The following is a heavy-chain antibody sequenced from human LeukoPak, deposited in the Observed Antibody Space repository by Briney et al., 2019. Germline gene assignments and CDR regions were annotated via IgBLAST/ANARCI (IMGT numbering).Heavy chain of an antibody. CDR2: IRYDGSNK. V-gene: IGHV3-30*02. Sequence: GSLRLSCAASGFTFSSYGMPWVRQAPGKGLEWVAFIRYDGSNKYYADSVKGRFTISRDNSKNTLYLQMNSLRAEDTAVYYCAKGYCSGGSCYHPPSFYYYYYYMDVWGKGTTVTISS. D-gene: IGHD2-15*01. CDR1: GFTFSSYG. CDR3: AKGYCSGGSCYHPPSFYYYYYYMDV. J-gene: IGHJ6*03.